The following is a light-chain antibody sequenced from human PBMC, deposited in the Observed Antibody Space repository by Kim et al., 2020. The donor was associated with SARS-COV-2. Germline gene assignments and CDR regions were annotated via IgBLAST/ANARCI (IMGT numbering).Light chain of an antibody. CDR2: GAS. CDR3: QQYNSTTPS. J-gene: IGKJ2*03. V-gene: IGKV4-1*01. Sequence: RATLNYKSSQTVLYNSNNKNYIAWYQQKPGQAPKLLIYGASIRESGVSDRFSGSGSETDFTHTNSSLQAEDVAVYYCQQYNSTTPSFGQGTKLEIK. CDR1: QTVLYNSNNKNY.